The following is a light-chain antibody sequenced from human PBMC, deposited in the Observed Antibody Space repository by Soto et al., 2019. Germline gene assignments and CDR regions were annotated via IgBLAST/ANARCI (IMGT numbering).Light chain of an antibody. CDR3: QQSGSSPLT. V-gene: IGKV3-20*01. Sequence: EIVMTQAPATLSVSPGERATLSCRASQSVSSTYLAWYQQKPGQAPRLLIYGASSRATGIPDRFSGSGSATDFTLTISRLEPEDFAVYFCQQSGSSPLTFGGGTKVDI. CDR1: QSVSSTY. J-gene: IGKJ4*01. CDR2: GAS.